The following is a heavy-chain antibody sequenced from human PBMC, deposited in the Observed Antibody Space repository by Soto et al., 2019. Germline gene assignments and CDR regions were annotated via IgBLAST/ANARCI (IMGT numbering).Heavy chain of an antibody. J-gene: IGHJ2*01. V-gene: IGHV4-34*02. CDR2: INHRGNT. CDR1: GGSFSSYY. Sequence: QVQLQQRGAGLLKPSETLSLTCVVFGGSFSSYYWIWIRQPPGKGLEWIGEINHRGNTNYNPSLKSRVSMSVDTSKNQFSLKLTSVTAADTALYYCARAVTGARLVDWYFDLWGPGTQVTVSS. CDR3: ARAVTGARLVDWYFDL. D-gene: IGHD2-21*02.